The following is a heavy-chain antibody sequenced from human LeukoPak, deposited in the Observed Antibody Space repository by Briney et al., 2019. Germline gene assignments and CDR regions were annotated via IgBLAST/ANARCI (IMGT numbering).Heavy chain of an antibody. Sequence: EASVKVSCKASGYTLTSYAMNWVRQAPGQGLEWMGWINTNTGNPTYAQGFTGRFVFSLDTSVSTAYLQISSLKAEDTAVYYCARFYSSSWSKRTIIPNWFDPWGQGTLVTVSS. CDR3: ARFYSSSWSKRTIIPNWFDP. CDR2: INTNTGNP. CDR1: GYTLTSYA. J-gene: IGHJ5*02. D-gene: IGHD6-13*01. V-gene: IGHV7-4-1*02.